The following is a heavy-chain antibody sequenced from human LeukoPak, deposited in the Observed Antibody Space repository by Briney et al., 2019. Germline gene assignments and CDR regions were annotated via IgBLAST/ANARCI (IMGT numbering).Heavy chain of an antibody. D-gene: IGHD3-16*01. J-gene: IGHJ5*02. Sequence: ASVKVSCKASGYTFTNYGLSWVRQAPGQGLEWMGGIIPIFGTANYAQKFQGRVTITADKSTSTAYMELSSLRSEDTAVYYCARDGGISRQFDPWGQGTLVTVSS. V-gene: IGHV1-69*06. CDR2: IIPIFGTA. CDR1: GYTFTNYG. CDR3: ARDGGISRQFDP.